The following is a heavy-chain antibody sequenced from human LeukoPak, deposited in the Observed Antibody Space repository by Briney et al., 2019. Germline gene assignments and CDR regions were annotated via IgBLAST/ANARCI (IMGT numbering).Heavy chain of an antibody. V-gene: IGHV3-21*01. CDR2: ISSSSSYI. CDR1: GFTFSSYS. CDR3: VKDQGTTDYHYGMDV. D-gene: IGHD4-11*01. J-gene: IGHJ6*02. Sequence: GGSLRLSCAASGFTFSSYSMNWVRQAPGKGLEWVSSISSSSSYIYYADSVKGRFTISRDNAKNSLYLQMNSLRAEDTAGYYCVKDQGTTDYHYGMDVWGQGTTVTVFS.